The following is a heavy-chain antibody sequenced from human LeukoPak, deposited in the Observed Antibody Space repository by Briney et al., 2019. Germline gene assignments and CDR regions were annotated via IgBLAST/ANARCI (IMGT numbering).Heavy chain of an antibody. J-gene: IGHJ1*01. CDR1: GFPLRTGGVG. CDR2: IYWDDEK. Sequence: ASGPTLVKPTQTLTLTCTFSGFPLRTGGVGGGWIRQPPRKALEWLALIYWDDEKRYSPSLKSGLTITKDTSKNQVDLKMTNMDPVDTATYYCAHLIAAADAEYFQHWGQGTLVTVSS. CDR3: AHLIAAADAEYFQH. V-gene: IGHV2-5*02. D-gene: IGHD6-13*01.